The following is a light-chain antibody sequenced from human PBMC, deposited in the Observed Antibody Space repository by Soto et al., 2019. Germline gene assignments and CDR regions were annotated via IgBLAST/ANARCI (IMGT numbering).Light chain of an antibody. CDR1: QSINDW. Sequence: DIQMTQSPSTSSASLGDRVTITCRASQSINDWLAWYQQKPGRAPKLLIYKASSLERGVPSRCSGSGSGTEFTRTISSLEPDDFAIYYCQRYSSYSRTFGQGTKVEIK. V-gene: IGKV1-5*03. CDR3: QRYSSYSRT. J-gene: IGKJ1*01. CDR2: KAS.